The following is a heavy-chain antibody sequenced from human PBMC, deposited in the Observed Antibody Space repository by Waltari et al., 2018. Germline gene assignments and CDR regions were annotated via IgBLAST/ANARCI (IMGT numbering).Heavy chain of an antibody. CDR2: ISWNSDNI. D-gene: IGHD1-26*01. CDR3: AKGHSGSYGLKD. V-gene: IGHV3-9*01. Sequence: EVQLVESGGGLVQPGRSLRLSCAVSGFTFDDYAMHWVRQAPGKGLEWVSGISWNSDNIGYADSVKDRFTISRDNAKNSLYLQMNSLRPEDTALYYCAKGHSGSYGLKDWGQGTLVTVSS. J-gene: IGHJ4*02. CDR1: GFTFDDYA.